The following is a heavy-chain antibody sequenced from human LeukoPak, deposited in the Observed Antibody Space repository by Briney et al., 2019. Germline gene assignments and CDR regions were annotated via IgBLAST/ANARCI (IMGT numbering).Heavy chain of an antibody. CDR1: GGSISSRSYY. J-gene: IGHJ4*02. CDR3: ARARRYYYDSSGYPETLDY. CDR2: ISDSGNT. V-gene: IGHV4-39*01. Sequence: SETLSLTCTVSGGSISSRSYYWGWIRQPPGKGLEWIGKISDSGNTYYSPSLRSRVTISIDMSKNQFSLKLSSVTAADTAVYYCARARRYYYDSSGYPETLDYWGQGTLVTVSS. D-gene: IGHD3-22*01.